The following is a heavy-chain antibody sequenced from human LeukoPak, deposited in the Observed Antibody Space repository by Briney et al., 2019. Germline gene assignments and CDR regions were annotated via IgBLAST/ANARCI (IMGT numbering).Heavy chain of an antibody. V-gene: IGHV3-33*05. Sequence: GGSLRLSCAAPGFTLGSYGMQWARQAPGKGLGWVAFISYDGSNESFGDSVKGRFTISRDNSNNTLYLQMKSLRAEDTGVYYCARGNREDVYWAVPAVEFDYWGQGTLVTVPS. CDR3: ARGNREDVYWAVPAVEFDY. J-gene: IGHJ4*02. D-gene: IGHD2-2*01. CDR2: ISYDGSNE. CDR1: GFTLGSYG.